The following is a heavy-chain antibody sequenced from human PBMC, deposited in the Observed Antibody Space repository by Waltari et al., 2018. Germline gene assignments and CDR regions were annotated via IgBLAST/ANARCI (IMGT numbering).Heavy chain of an antibody. CDR2: IIPIFGTA. Sequence: QVQLVQSGAEVKKPGSSVKVSCKASGGTFSSYAISWVRQAPGQVLEWMGGIIPIFGTANYAQKFQGRVTITADESTSTAYMELSSLRSEDTAVYYCARRGYCSGGSCYFFGMDVWGQGTTVTVSS. V-gene: IGHV1-69*01. CDR3: ARRGYCSGGSCYFFGMDV. CDR1: GGTFSSYA. D-gene: IGHD2-15*01. J-gene: IGHJ6*02.